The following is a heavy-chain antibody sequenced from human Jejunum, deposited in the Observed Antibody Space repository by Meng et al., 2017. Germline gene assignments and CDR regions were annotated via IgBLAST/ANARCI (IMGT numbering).Heavy chain of an antibody. CDR1: GASVNSGSYY. CDR2: MYYNEKT. D-gene: IGHD3-10*01. CDR3: ARGRDYYGSGNYYNTNWFGP. Sequence: GSLRLSCTVSGASVNSGSYYWSWIRQPPGKGLEWIGFMYYNEKTNYNPSLKSRVTISVDTPRNQFSLKLTSVTAADTAVYYCARGRDYYGSGNYYNTNWFGPWGQGTLVTVSS. J-gene: IGHJ5*02. V-gene: IGHV4-61*01.